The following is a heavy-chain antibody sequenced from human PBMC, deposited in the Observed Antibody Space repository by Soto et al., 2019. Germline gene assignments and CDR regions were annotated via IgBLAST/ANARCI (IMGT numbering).Heavy chain of an antibody. V-gene: IGHV1-18*01. CDR2: INSYNYKT. D-gene: IGHD5-18*01. Sequence: QVQLVQSGAEVKKPGASVNVSCKASDYTFSSYGISWVRQAPGQGLEWMGWINSYNYKTNFAQKFQGRVTMTTDTPTSTAYMELRSLTSDDTAVYYCARRQGYNYGYYFDYWGQGTLVTVSS. CDR1: DYTFSSYG. J-gene: IGHJ4*02. CDR3: ARRQGYNYGYYFDY.